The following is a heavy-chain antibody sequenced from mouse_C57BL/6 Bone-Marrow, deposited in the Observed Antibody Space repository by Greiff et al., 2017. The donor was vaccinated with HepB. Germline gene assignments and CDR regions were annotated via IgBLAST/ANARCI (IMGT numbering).Heavy chain of an antibody. CDR1: GYTFTSYW. V-gene: IGHV1-69*01. J-gene: IGHJ3*01. Sequence: QVQLQQPGAELVMPGASVKLSCKASGYTFTSYWMHWVKQRPGQGLEWIGEIDPSDSYTNYNQKFKGKSTLTVDKSSSTAYMQLSSLTSEDSAVYYCARGFYGNSLRFAYWGQGTLVTVSA. CDR3: ARGFYGNSLRFAY. CDR2: IDPSDSYT. D-gene: IGHD2-1*01.